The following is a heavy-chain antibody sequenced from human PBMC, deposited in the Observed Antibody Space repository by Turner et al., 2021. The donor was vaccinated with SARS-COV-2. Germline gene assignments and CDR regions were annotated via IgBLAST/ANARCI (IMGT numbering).Heavy chain of an antibody. CDR2: ISYDGSNE. V-gene: IGHV3-30-3*01. Sequence: QVQLVESGGGVVQPGRSLRLSCAASGFTFSSYAMHWVRQAPGKGLEWVAIISYDGSNENYADSVKGRFTISRDNSKNTLYLQMNSLRPEDTAVYHCVREGQRLVFDYWGQGTLVTVSS. J-gene: IGHJ4*02. CDR3: VREGQRLVFDY. D-gene: IGHD6-19*01. CDR1: GFTFSSYA.